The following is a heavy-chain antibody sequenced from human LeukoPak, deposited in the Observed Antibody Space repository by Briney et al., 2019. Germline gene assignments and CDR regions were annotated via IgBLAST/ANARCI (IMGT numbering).Heavy chain of an antibody. CDR1: GGSFSGYY. J-gene: IGHJ6*03. CDR3: ARHRAYYYYMDV. Sequence: SETLSLTCAVYGGSFSGYYWSWIRQPPGKGLEWIGEINHSGSTYYNPSLKSRVTISVDTSKNQFSLKLSSVTAADTAVYYCARHRAYYYYMDVWGKGTTVTVSS. CDR2: INHSGST. V-gene: IGHV4-34*01.